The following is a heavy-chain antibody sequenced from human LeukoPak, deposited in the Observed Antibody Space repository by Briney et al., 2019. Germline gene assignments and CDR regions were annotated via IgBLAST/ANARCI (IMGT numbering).Heavy chain of an antibody. Sequence: ASVKVSCKTSGYTFTSYAMNWVRQAPGQGLEWMGWINTNTGNPAYAQGFTGRFVFSLDTSVSTAYLQISSLKAEDTAVYYCARDLDRIAVTRVLDYWGQGTLVTVSS. J-gene: IGHJ4*02. V-gene: IGHV7-4-1*02. D-gene: IGHD6-19*01. CDR2: INTNTGNP. CDR3: ARDLDRIAVTRVLDY. CDR1: GYTFTSYA.